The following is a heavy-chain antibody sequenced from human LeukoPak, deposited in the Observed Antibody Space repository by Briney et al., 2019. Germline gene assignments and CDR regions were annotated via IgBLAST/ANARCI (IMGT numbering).Heavy chain of an antibody. V-gene: IGHV4-39*01. CDR1: GGSISSSSYY. J-gene: IGHJ4*02. D-gene: IGHD5-24*01. CDR3: ARQLMTDGYKIQSPYFDY. Sequence: SETLSLTCTVSGGSISSSSYYWGWIRQPPGKGLEWIGSIYYSGSTYYNPSLKSRVTISVDTSKNQFSLKLSSVTAADTAVYYCARQLMTDGYKIQSPYFDYWGQGTLVTVSS. CDR2: IYYSGST.